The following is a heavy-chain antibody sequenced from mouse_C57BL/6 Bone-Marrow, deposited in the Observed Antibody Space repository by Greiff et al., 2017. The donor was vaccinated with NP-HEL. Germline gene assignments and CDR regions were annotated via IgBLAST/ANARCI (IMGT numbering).Heavy chain of an antibody. Sequence: EVQLQQSGPELVKPGASVKISCKASGYSFTGYYMNWVKQSPEKSLEWIGEINPSTGGTTYNQKFKAKATLTVDKSSSTAYMQLKSLTSEDSAVYYCARGEVPSYWYFDVWGTGTTVTVSS. CDR1: GYSFTGYY. D-gene: IGHD5-1*01. J-gene: IGHJ1*03. CDR3: ARGEVPSYWYFDV. V-gene: IGHV1-42*01. CDR2: INPSTGGT.